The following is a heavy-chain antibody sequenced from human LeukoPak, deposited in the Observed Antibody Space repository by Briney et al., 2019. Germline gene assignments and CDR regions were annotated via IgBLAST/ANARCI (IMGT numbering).Heavy chain of an antibody. CDR3: ARGTYYYDSSGYYLSAFDI. Sequence: SETLSLTCTVSGGSISSHYWSWIRPPPGKGLEWIGYIYYSGSTNYNPSLKSRVTISVDTSKNQISLKLSSVTAADTAVYYCARGTYYYDSSGYYLSAFDIWGQGTMVTVSS. V-gene: IGHV4-59*11. J-gene: IGHJ3*02. D-gene: IGHD3-22*01. CDR1: GGSISSHY. CDR2: IYYSGST.